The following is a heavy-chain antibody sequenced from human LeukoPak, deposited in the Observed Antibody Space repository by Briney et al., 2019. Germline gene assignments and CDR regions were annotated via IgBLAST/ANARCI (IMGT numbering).Heavy chain of an antibody. J-gene: IGHJ5*02. CDR2: IYYSGST. CDR3: ARAPSSTSLNWFDP. V-gene: IGHV4-39*01. D-gene: IGHD2-2*01. Sequence: PSETLSLTCTVSGGSISSSSYYWGWIRQPPGKGLEWIGSIYYSGSTYYNPSLKSRVTISVDTSKNQFSLRLSSVTAADTAVYYCARAPSSTSLNWFDPWGQGTLVTVSS. CDR1: GGSISSSSYY.